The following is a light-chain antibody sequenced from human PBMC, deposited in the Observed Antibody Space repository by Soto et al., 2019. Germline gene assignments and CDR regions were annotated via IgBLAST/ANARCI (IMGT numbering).Light chain of an antibody. V-gene: IGKV3-20*01. CDR3: QQYGSSGT. CDR2: GAS. J-gene: IGKJ1*01. Sequence: EIVLTQSPGTLSLSPGERATLSCRARQSVSNNYLAWYQQPPGPPPRLLTYGASNRATSPPDRCSGSGSGTDFTLTISRLEPEDFAVYYCQQYGSSGTFGQGTKVDI. CDR1: QSVSNNY.